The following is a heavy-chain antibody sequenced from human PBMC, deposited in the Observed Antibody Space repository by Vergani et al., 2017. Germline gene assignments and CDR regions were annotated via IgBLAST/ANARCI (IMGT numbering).Heavy chain of an antibody. CDR2: ISSSSITI. D-gene: IGHD6-13*01. Sequence: EVQLVESGGGLVQPGGSLRLSCAASGFTFSSYSMNWVRQAPGKGLEWVSYISSSSITIYYADSVKGRFTISRDNAKNSLYLQMNSLRAEDTAVYYCARGGIAAAGTLVDYWGQGPLVTVSS. J-gene: IGHJ4*02. CDR3: ARGGIAAAGTLVDY. CDR1: GFTFSSYS. V-gene: IGHV3-48*04.